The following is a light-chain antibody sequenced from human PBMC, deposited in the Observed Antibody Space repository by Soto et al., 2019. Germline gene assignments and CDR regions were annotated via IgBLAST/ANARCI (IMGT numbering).Light chain of an antibody. CDR1: SGSIASNS. V-gene: IGLV6-57*02. CDR3: QSYDSSTVV. Sequence: NFMLTQPHSVSESPGKTVTISCTGSSGSIASNSVPWYQQRPGSAPTTVIYEDNQRPSGVPDRFSGSIDSSSNSASLTNSGLKTEDEADYVCQSYDSSTVVFGGGTKVTVL. CDR2: EDN. J-gene: IGLJ2*01.